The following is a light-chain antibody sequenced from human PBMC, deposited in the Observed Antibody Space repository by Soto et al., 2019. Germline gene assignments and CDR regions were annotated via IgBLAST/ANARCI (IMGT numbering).Light chain of an antibody. CDR2: DAS. CDR1: QSVSSY. V-gene: IGKV3-11*01. CDR3: QQRSGWPPLYT. J-gene: IGKJ2*01. Sequence: EIVLTQSPATPSLSPGEGATLSCRASQSVSSYLAWYQHKPGQAPRLLISDASNRATGIPARFSGSGSGTDFTLTISSLEPEDFAVYYCQQRSGWPPLYTFGQGTKLEIK.